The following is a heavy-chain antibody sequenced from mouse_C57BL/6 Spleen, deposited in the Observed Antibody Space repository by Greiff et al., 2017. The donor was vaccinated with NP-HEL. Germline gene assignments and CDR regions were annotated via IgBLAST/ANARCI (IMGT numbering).Heavy chain of an antibody. J-gene: IGHJ4*01. CDR3: AMGRGYYYARDY. CDR2: ISSGGSTI. CDR1: GFTFSDYG. V-gene: IGHV5-17*01. Sequence: EVKVEESGGGLVKPGGSLKLSCAASGFTFSDYGMHWVRQAPEKGLEWVAYISSGGSTIYYADKVKGRFTIAIDNAKNTLFLQMTILRSEDTAMYYCAMGRGYYYARDYWGQGTSVTVSS.